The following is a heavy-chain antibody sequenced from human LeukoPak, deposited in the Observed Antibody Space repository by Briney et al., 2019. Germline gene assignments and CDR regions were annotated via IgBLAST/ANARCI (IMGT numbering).Heavy chain of an antibody. D-gene: IGHD3-22*01. CDR2: ISGSGGST. J-gene: IGHJ4*02. CDR1: GFTFSSYA. Sequence: GGSLRLSCAASGFTFSSYAMSWVRQAPGKGLEWVSAISGSGGSTYYADSVKGRFTISRDNAKNSLYLQMNSLRAEDTAVYYCARDKNYYDSSGYYLEARFDYWGQGTLVTVSS. V-gene: IGHV3-23*01. CDR3: ARDKNYYDSSGYYLEARFDY.